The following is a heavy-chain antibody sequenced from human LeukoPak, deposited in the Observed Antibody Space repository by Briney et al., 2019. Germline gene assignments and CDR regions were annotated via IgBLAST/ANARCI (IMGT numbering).Heavy chain of an antibody. CDR2: ISAYNGNA. J-gene: IGHJ6*02. V-gene: IGHV1-18*01. CDR3: ARANYYSGMDV. CDR1: GYTFTSYF. Sequence: ASVRVSCKAAGYTFTSYFISWVRQAPGQGLGWMGWISAYNGNANYAQKFLGRVTMTTDTATSTAYMELWSLRSDDTAVFYCARANYYSGMDVWGQGTPVTVSS.